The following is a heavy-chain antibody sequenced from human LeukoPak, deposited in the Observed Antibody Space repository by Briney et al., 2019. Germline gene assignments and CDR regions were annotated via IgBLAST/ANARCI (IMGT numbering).Heavy chain of an antibody. Sequence: GGSLRLSCAASGFTFSSYAMHWVRQAPAKGLEYVSAISSNGGSRYYANSVKGRFTISRDNSKNTLYLQMGSLRAEDMAVYYCARESTPYYDFWSGPFYGMDVWGQGATVTVSS. V-gene: IGHV3-64*01. CDR3: ARESTPYYDFWSGPFYGMDV. J-gene: IGHJ6*02. D-gene: IGHD3-3*01. CDR1: GFTFSSYA. CDR2: ISSNGGSR.